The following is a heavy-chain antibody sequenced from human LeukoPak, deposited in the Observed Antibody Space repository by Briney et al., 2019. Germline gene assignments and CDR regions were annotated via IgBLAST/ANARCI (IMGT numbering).Heavy chain of an antibody. CDR2: IYYSGSI. CDR3: ARKATTGPTKAAFDI. Sequence: NSSETLSHTCAVSGYSISSSNYWAWLRQPPGKGLEWIGHIYYSGSIYYNPSLKSRVTMTIDTYKNQFSLKLRSVTAVDTAVYYCARKATTGPTKAAFDICGQGTMVTVSS. D-gene: IGHD4-17*01. V-gene: IGHV4-28*05. J-gene: IGHJ3*02. CDR1: GYSISSSNY.